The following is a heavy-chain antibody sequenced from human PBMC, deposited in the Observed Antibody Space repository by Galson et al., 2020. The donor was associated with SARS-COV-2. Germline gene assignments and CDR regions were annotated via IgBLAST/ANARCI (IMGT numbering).Heavy chain of an antibody. V-gene: IGHV3-30*04. Sequence: GGSLRLSCAASGFTFSSYAMHWVRQAPGKGLEWVAVISYDGSNKYYADSVKGRFTISRDNSKNTLYLQMNSLRAEDTAVYYCARPKLAPTGAFDYWGQGTLVTVSS. CDR3: ARPKLAPTGAFDY. CDR2: ISYDGSNK. J-gene: IGHJ4*02. CDR1: GFTFSSYA. D-gene: IGHD7-27*01.